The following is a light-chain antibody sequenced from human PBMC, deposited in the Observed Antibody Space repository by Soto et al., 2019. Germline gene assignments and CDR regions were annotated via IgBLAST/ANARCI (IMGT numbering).Light chain of an antibody. V-gene: IGKV3-20*01. CDR3: QHFGSSPPVI. J-gene: IGKJ5*01. Sequence: ILLTQSPGTLSLSPGERAPLSCMAIQSVSSSYLAWYQQKPGQAPRLLVYGEASRATGIPDRFSGSGSGTDFTLTISRLEPEDVAVYYCQHFGSSPPVIFGQGTRLEIK. CDR2: GEA. CDR1: QSVSSSY.